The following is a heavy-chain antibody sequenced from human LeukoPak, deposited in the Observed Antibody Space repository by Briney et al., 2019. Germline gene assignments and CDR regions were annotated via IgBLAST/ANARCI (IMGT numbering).Heavy chain of an antibody. D-gene: IGHD3-10*01. CDR3: AREASSGTYYSTYYFDY. CDR1: GGSIRGSY. J-gene: IGHJ4*02. Sequence: PSETLSLTCTVSGGSIRGSYWSWIRQPPGKGLEWIGYIYYSGSANYNPSLKSRVTISVDTSKNQVSLKLSSVTAADTAVYFCAREASSGTYYSTYYFDYWAREPWSPSPQ. CDR2: IYYSGSA. V-gene: IGHV4-59*01.